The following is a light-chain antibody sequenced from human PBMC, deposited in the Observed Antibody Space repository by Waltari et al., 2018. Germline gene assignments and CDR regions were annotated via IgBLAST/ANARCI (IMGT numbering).Light chain of an antibody. V-gene: IGKV3-20*01. J-gene: IGKJ1*01. CDR1: KSVTRT. CDR2: GAS. Sequence: EIVLTQSPGTLSLSPGERATLSCRASKSVTRTLAWYQQKPGQAPRLLIDGASNRATGIPGRFSGSGSGTDFSLTISRLEPEDFAVYYCQHYLRLPATFGQGTKVEIK. CDR3: QHYLRLPAT.